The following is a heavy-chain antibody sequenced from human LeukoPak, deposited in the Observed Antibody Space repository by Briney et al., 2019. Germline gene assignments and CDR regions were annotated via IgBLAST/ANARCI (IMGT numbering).Heavy chain of an antibody. J-gene: IGHJ3*02. Sequence: GGSLRLSCAASGFTFSSYAMSWVRQAPGKGLEWVSAISGSGGSTYYADSVKGRFTISRDNSKNTLYLQMNSLRAEDTAVYYCAKVAGYCSSTSCYAFDIWGQGTMVTVSS. V-gene: IGHV3-23*01. D-gene: IGHD2-2*01. CDR3: AKVAGYCSSTSCYAFDI. CDR2: ISGSGGST. CDR1: GFTFSSYA.